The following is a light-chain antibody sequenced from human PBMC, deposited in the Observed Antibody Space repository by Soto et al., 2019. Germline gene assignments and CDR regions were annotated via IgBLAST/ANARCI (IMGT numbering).Light chain of an antibody. CDR3: QQYNNWPPVT. J-gene: IGKJ2*01. CDR1: QSVSSN. CDR2: GAS. V-gene: IGKV3-15*01. Sequence: EIVMTQSPATLSVSPGERATLSCRASQSVSSNLAWHQQKSGQAPRLLIYGASTRATGIPARFSGSGSGTEFTLTISSLQSEDFAVYYCQQYNNWPPVTFGQGTKLEIK.